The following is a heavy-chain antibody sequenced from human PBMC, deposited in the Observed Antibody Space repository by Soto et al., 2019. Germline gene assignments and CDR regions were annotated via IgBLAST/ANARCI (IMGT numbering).Heavy chain of an antibody. CDR3: AREPNYYYDSSGYSMAAFDI. Sequence: SETLSLTCTVSGGSISSSSYYWGWIRQPPGKGLEWIGSIYYSGSTYYNPSLKSRVTISVDTSKNQFSLKLSSVTAADTAVYYCAREPNYYYDSSGYSMAAFDIWGQGTMVTVSS. J-gene: IGHJ3*02. CDR1: GGSISSSSYY. CDR2: IYYSGST. V-gene: IGHV4-39*02. D-gene: IGHD3-22*01.